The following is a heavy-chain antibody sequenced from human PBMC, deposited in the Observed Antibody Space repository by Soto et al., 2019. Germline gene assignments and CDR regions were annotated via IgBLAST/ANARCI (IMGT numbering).Heavy chain of an antibody. Sequence: GGSLRLSCAASGFTFSDYYMSWIRQAPGKGLEWVSYISSSGSTIYYADSVKGRFTISRDNAKNSLYLQMNSLRAEDTAVYYCARDRIAAAGATAFDIWGQGTMVTVSS. CDR3: ARDRIAAAGATAFDI. CDR1: GFTFSDYY. V-gene: IGHV3-11*01. CDR2: ISSSGSTI. J-gene: IGHJ3*02. D-gene: IGHD6-13*01.